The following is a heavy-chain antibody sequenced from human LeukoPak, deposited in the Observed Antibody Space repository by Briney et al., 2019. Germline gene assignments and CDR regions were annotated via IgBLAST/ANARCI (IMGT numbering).Heavy chain of an antibody. Sequence: ASVKVSCKAYGYTFTGYYMHWVRPAPGQGLEWMGRINPNSGGTNYAQRFQGRVTMTRDTSISTAYMELSRLRSDDTAMYYCARKEIVKGGGGWGTLIDYWGQGTLVTVSS. J-gene: IGHJ4*02. V-gene: IGHV1-2*06. CDR2: INPNSGGT. D-gene: IGHD6-19*01. CDR1: GYTFTGYY. CDR3: ARKEIVKGGGGWGTLIDY.